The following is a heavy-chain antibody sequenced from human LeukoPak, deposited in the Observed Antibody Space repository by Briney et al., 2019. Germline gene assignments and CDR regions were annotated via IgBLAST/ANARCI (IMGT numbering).Heavy chain of an antibody. J-gene: IGHJ4*02. CDR2: ISGSGGST. CDR3: AKEAITMIVVVTGFDFDY. Sequence: GGSLRLSCAASGFTFSSYGMHWVRQAPGKGLEWVSAISGSGGSTYYADSVKGRFTISRDNSKNTLYLQMNSLRAEDTAVYYCAKEAITMIVVVTGFDFDYWGQGTLVTVSS. CDR1: GFTFSSYG. V-gene: IGHV3-23*01. D-gene: IGHD3-22*01.